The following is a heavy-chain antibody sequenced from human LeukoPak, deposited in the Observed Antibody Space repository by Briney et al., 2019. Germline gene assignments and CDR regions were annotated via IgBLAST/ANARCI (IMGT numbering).Heavy chain of an antibody. Sequence: GGSLRLSCAASGFTFSSYWMSWVRQAPGKGLEWVANIKQDGSEKYYVDSVKGRFTISRDDAKNSLYLQMNSLRAEDTAVYYCARDRGGSYYRSSQAFDIWGQGTMVTVSS. D-gene: IGHD1-26*01. CDR2: IKQDGSEK. CDR1: GFTFSSYW. CDR3: ARDRGGSYYRSSQAFDI. J-gene: IGHJ3*02. V-gene: IGHV3-7*01.